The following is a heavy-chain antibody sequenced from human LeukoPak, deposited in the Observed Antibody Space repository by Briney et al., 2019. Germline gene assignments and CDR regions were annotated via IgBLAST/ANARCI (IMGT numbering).Heavy chain of an antibody. CDR1: GGSISNYY. V-gene: IGHV4-59*08. Sequence: PSETLSLTCTVSGGSISNYYWNWIRQPPGQGLEWIGHIYYSGSTNYNPSLKSRVTISVDTSKNQFSLRLSSVTAADTAVYYCARASYSYDISGWVPFDYWGQGTLVTVSS. J-gene: IGHJ4*02. CDR2: IYYSGST. D-gene: IGHD3-22*01. CDR3: ARASYSYDISGWVPFDY.